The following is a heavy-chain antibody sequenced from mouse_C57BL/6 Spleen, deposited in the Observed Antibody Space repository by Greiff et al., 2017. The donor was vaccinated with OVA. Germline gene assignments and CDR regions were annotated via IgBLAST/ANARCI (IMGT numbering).Heavy chain of an antibody. CDR3: ARGHDYDGRDY. J-gene: IGHJ2*01. CDR2: INPGSGGT. D-gene: IGHD2-4*01. V-gene: IGHV1-54*01. CDR1: GYAFTNYL. Sequence: VKLQESGAELVRPGTSVKVSCKASGYAFTNYLIEWVKQRPGQGLEWIGVINPGSGGTNYNEKFKGKATLTADKSSSTAYMQLSSLTSEDSAVYFCARGHDYDGRDYWGQGTTLTVSS.